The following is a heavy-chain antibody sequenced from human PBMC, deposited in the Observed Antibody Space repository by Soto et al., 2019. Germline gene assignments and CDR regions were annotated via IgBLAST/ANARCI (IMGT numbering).Heavy chain of an antibody. D-gene: IGHD3-22*01. J-gene: IGHJ4*02. CDR1: GDRFTNYW. V-gene: IGHV5-51*01. CDR3: AKLGNHYDISAYFLIY. CDR2: IHPGESDT. Sequence: PGESLKISCKGSGDRFTNYWIAWVRQMPGKGLEWMGIIHPGESDTRYSPSFQGQVTISADKSISTAYIQWSSLKASDTGMFYCAKLGNHYDISAYFLIYWAQETLVTVSS.